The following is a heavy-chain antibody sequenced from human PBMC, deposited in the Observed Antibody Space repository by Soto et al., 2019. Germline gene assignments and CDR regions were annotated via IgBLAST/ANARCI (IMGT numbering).Heavy chain of an antibody. V-gene: IGHV1-69*08. J-gene: IGHJ6*02. D-gene: IGHD6-13*01. CDR2: IIPILGIA. CDR1: GGTFSSDT. Sequence: QVQLVQSGAEVKKPGSSVKVSCKASGGTFSSDTISWVRQAPGQGLEWMGRIIPILGIANYAQKFQGRVTITADKSTSTSYMELSSLRSEDTAVYYCARDQAAAVDYDYGMDVWGQWTTVTVSS. CDR3: ARDQAAAVDYDYGMDV.